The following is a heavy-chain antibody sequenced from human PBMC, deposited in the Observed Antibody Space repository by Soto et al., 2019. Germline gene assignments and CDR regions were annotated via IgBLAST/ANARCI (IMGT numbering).Heavy chain of an antibody. CDR3: ARSWRASEPVYSSGWVN. J-gene: IGHJ4*02. CDR1: GFTFSSFW. V-gene: IGHV3-7*03. CDR2: IKQDGSEK. D-gene: IGHD6-19*01. Sequence: EVQLVESGGGLVQPGGSLRLSCAASGFTFSSFWMNWVRQTPGKGLEWVGNIKQDGSEKNYVDSVKGRFTISRDNAKNSLYLQMNSLRAEDTAVYYCARSWRASEPVYSSGWVNWGQGTLVTVSS.